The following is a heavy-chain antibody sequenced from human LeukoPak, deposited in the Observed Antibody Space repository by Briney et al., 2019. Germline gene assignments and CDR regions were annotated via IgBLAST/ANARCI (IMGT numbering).Heavy chain of an antibody. CDR3: ARENTPYYYYGMDV. V-gene: IGHV3-23*01. CDR2: ISTYGVSA. CDR1: GFTFSSYA. J-gene: IGHJ6*02. Sequence: GGSLRLSCAASGFTFSSYAMSWVRQAPGKGLEWVSSISTYGVSADYADSVKGRFTISRDNSKNTLYLQMNSLRAEDTAVYYCARENTPYYYYGMDVWGQGTTVTVSS.